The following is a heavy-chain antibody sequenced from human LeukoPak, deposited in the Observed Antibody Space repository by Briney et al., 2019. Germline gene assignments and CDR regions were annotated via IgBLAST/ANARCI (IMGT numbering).Heavy chain of an antibody. CDR1: GGSISSYY. Sequence: SETLSLTCTVSGGSISSYYWSWIRQPPGKGLEWIGYIYYSGSTNYNPSLKSRVTISVDTSKNQFSLKLSSVTAADTAVYYCARYPASYYYYYMGVWGKGTTVTVSS. CDR3: ARYPASYYYYYMGV. D-gene: IGHD6-25*01. J-gene: IGHJ6*03. CDR2: IYYSGST. V-gene: IGHV4-59*01.